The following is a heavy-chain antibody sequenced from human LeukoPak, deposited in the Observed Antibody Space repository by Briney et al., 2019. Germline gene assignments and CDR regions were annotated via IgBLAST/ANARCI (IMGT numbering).Heavy chain of an antibody. CDR2: IFGNGVTT. CDR3: AKGLGGFASAPDS. J-gene: IGHJ5*01. Sequence: GGSLRLSCAASGFTFSNYGMSWVRQAPGKGLEWVSAIFGNGVTTFYAYSVKGRFTISRDNSQNRLFLQVNSLRVEDTAVYYCAKGLGGFASAPDSWGQGTLVTVSS. D-gene: IGHD3-10*01. CDR1: GFTFSNYG. V-gene: IGHV3-23*01.